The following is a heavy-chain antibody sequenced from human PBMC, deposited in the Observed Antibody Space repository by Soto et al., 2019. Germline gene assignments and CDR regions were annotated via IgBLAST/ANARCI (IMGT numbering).Heavy chain of an antibody. D-gene: IGHD2-2*01. CDR1: GYSFTSYW. V-gene: IGHV5-51*01. CDR3: ARLYVVVPAAIEFFDY. CDR2: IYPGDSDT. J-gene: IGHJ4*02. Sequence: ESLTISCKGSGYSFTSYWIGWVRQMPGKGLEWMGIIYPGDSDTRYSPSFQGQVTISADKSISTAYLQWRSLKASDTAMYYCARLYVVVPAAIEFFDYWGQGTLVTVSS.